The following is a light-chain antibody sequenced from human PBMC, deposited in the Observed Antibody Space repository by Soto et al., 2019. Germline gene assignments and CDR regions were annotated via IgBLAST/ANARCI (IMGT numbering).Light chain of an antibody. J-gene: IGLJ2*01. Sequence: QSALTQPPSASGSPGQSVTISCTGTSSDIGGYNFVSWYQQHPGKAPKLMIDEVNKRPSGVPDRFSGSKSGNTASLTVSGLQAEDEADYYCSSYADTNYLVFGGGTKLTVL. V-gene: IGLV2-8*01. CDR1: SSDIGGYNF. CDR3: SSYADTNYLV. CDR2: EVN.